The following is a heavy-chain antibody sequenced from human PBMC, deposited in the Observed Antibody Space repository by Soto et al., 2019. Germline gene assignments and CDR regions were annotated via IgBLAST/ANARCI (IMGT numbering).Heavy chain of an antibody. CDR1: DGNIGSYC. V-gene: IGHV4-59*01. CDR3: ASWGLDDYDSIIFDY. J-gene: IGHJ4*02. D-gene: IGHD3-22*01. CDR2: IYYSGST. Sequence: SHPCTVVDGNIGSYCWSRIRKNRGKGLEWRGYIYYSGSTIYNPALRSGVTISVDTSKNQFSLKLSSVTAADTAGYYCASWGLDDYDSIIFDYWGQGTLVTVSS.